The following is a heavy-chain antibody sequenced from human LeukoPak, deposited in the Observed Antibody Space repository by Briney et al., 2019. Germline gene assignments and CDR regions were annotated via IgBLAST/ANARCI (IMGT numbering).Heavy chain of an antibody. CDR3: AKPHGSGSYYNDYYYYGMDV. J-gene: IGHJ6*02. Sequence: GGSLRLSCAASGFTFDDYTMHWVRQAPGKGLEWVSLISWDGGSTYYADSVKGRFTISRDNSKNSLYLQMNSLRTEDTALYYCAKPHGSGSYYNDYYYYGMDVWGQGTTVTVSS. D-gene: IGHD3-10*01. CDR1: GFTFDDYT. CDR2: ISWDGGST. V-gene: IGHV3-43*01.